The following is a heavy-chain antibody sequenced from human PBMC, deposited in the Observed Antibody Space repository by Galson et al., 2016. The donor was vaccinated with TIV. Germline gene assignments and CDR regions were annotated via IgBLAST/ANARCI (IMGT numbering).Heavy chain of an antibody. CDR3: ACGLDYGDRRGWEY. J-gene: IGHJ4*02. D-gene: IGHD4-17*01. Sequence: ETLSLTCTVSGGSITSYYWTWIRQPPGKGLEWIGYIYYTGSNTYNPSLKSRVTISVDTSKKQFSLKMSSLTAADTAVYYCACGLDYGDRRGWEYWGQGTLVTVSS. CDR2: IYYTGSN. CDR1: GGSITSYY. V-gene: IGHV4-59*01.